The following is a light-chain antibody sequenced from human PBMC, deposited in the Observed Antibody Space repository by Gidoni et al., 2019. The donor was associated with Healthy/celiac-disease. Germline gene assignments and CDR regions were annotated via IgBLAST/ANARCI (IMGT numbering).Light chain of an antibody. CDR1: QSVSSN. J-gene: IGKJ2*01. CDR2: GAS. V-gene: IGKV3-15*01. CDR3: QQYNNWPMYT. Sequence: EIVMTPSQATLSVSPGERATLPCRASQSVSSNLAWYQQKPGQAPRLLIYGASTRATGIPARFSGSGSGTEFTLTISSLQSEDFAVYYCQQYNNWPMYTFGQGTKLEIK.